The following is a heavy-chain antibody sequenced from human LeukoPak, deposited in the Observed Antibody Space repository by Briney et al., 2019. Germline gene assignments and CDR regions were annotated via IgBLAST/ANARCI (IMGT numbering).Heavy chain of an antibody. Sequence: PGGSLRLSCSASGCTFSNYAMHWVRPAPGKGLEYVSAISSNGGSTYYADSVKGRFTISRDNSKNTLYLQMSSLRAEDTAVYYCVKGPKGYYGMDVWGKGTTVTVSS. J-gene: IGHJ6*04. CDR1: GCTFSNYA. CDR2: ISSNGGST. V-gene: IGHV3-64D*06. CDR3: VKGPKGYYGMDV.